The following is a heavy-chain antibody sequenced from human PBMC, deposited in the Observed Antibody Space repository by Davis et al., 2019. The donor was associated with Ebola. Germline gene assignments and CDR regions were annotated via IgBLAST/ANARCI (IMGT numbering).Heavy chain of an antibody. CDR3: ARVLLGYFDY. J-gene: IGHJ4*02. CDR1: GFTFSSYS. Sequence: GESLKISCAASGFTFSSYSMNWVRQAPGKGLEWVSYISSSSSTIYYADSVKGRFTISRDNAKNTLYLQMNSLRAGDTAVYYCARVLLGYFDYWGQGTLVTVSS. V-gene: IGHV3-48*01. D-gene: IGHD3-10*01. CDR2: ISSSSSTI.